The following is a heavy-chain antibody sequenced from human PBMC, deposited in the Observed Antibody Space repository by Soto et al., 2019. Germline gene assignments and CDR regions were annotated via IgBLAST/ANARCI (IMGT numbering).Heavy chain of an antibody. V-gene: IGHV1-18*01. J-gene: IGHJ6*02. CDR3: ARDDTTSSTVSVQSYYYYCMDV. CDR2: ISAYNGNT. Sequence: QVQLVQSGAEVKKPGASVTVYCKASGYTFTSYGISWLRQAAGQVGEGIGWISAYNGNTNYAQKLQGRVTMTTDTSTSTAYMELRSLRSDDKAVYYCARDDTTSSTVSVQSYYYYCMDVWRQVTTVTVSS. D-gene: IGHD2-2*01. CDR1: GYTFTSYG.